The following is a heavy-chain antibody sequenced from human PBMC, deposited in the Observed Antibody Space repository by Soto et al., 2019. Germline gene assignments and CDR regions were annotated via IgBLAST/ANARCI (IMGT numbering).Heavy chain of an antibody. Sequence: QITLKESGPTLVKPTQTLTLTCTFSGFSLSTSGVGVGWIRQPPGKALEWLALIYWDDDKRYNPSLKSRLTITEDTSKNQVVLTMTNMDPVDTATYYCAHGVVVAATLFDWFDPWGQGTLVTVSS. J-gene: IGHJ5*02. CDR2: IYWDDDK. CDR3: AHGVVVAATLFDWFDP. V-gene: IGHV2-5*02. D-gene: IGHD2-15*01. CDR1: GFSLSTSGVG.